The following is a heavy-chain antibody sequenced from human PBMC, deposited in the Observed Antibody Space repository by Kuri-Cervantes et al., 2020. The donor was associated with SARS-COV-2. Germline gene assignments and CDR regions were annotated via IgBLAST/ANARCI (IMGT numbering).Heavy chain of an antibody. CDR2: ISAYNGNT. Sequence: SVKDTCKASGYTFTSYGISWVRQDPGQGLEWMGWISAYNGNTNYAQKIQGRVAMTTVTSTSTAYMELRSLRLDDTAVYYCATLGEGPEAASAFDIWGQGTMVTVSS. V-gene: IGHV1-18*01. CDR3: ATLGEGPEAASAFDI. CDR1: GYTFTSYG. J-gene: IGHJ3*02. D-gene: IGHD3-16*01.